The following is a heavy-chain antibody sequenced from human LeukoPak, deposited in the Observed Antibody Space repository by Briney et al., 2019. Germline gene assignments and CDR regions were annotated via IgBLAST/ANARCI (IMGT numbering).Heavy chain of an antibody. CDR2: IDRSARTI. D-gene: IGHD1-26*01. J-gene: IGHJ2*01. V-gene: IGHV3-48*03. CDR1: GFSFRSYE. Sequence: GGSLRLSCAASGFSFRSYEMNWVRQAPGKGLEWVAYIDRSARTIYYADSVKGRVTISRDDAKSSLYLQMNSLRAEDTAVYYCAREGMDSGNSRWYFDLWGRGTLSLSPQ. CDR3: AREGMDSGNSRWYFDL.